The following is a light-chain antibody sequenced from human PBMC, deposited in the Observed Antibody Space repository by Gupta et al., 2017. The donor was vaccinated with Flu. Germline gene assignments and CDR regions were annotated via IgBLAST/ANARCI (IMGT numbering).Light chain of an antibody. CDR2: WAS. CDR3: QQYDSTPLT. Sequence: DIVMTQSPDSLAVSLGERATINCKSSQSVLYSSNNKNFLAWYQQKPGQPPKLLFYWASTRESGVPDRFSGSGSGTDFTLTISSLQAEDVAVYYCQQYDSTPLTFGPGTKVDIK. V-gene: IGKV4-1*01. J-gene: IGKJ3*01. CDR1: QSVLYSSNNKNF.